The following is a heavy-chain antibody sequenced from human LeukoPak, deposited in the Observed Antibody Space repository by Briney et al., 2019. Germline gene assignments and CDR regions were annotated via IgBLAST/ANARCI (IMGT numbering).Heavy chain of an antibody. V-gene: IGHV4-34*01. CDR2: INDSGSI. Sequence: SESLSLTWAVYGXPFSGHYGSWVRQPPGKGLEWIGEINDSGSINYNPSLPSRVTISVDTSKNQFSLKLSSVTAADTAVYHCARVPTSGWPSPDYWGQGTLVTVSS. J-gene: IGHJ4*02. CDR1: GXPFSGHY. CDR3: ARVPTSGWPSPDY. D-gene: IGHD6-25*01.